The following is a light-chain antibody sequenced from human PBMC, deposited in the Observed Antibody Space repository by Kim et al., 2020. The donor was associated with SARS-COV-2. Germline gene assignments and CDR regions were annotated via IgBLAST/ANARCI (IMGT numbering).Light chain of an antibody. V-gene: IGLV1-47*01. J-gene: IGLJ3*02. CDR1: SSNIGSSY. CDR3: AAWDDSLSGV. CDR2: RND. Sequence: QSVLTQPPSTSGTPGQRVTISCSGSSSNIGSSYVYWYQQLPGTAPKLLVYRNDQRPPGVPDRFSASKSGTSASLAISGLRTDDEGHYYCAAWDDSLSGVFGGGTQLTVL.